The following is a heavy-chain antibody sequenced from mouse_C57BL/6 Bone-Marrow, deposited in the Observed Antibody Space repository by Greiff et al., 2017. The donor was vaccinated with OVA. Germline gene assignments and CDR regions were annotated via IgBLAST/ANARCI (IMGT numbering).Heavy chain of an antibody. Sequence: VQLQQPGAELVKPGASVKLSCKASGYTFTSYWMHWVKQRPGQGLEWIGMIHPNSGSTNYNEKFTSKATLTVDKSSSTAYMQLSSLTSEDSAVYYCARSYYYGSSYDYWGQGTTLTVSS. CDR2: IHPNSGST. CDR3: ARSYYYGSSYDY. D-gene: IGHD1-1*01. CDR1: GYTFTSYW. J-gene: IGHJ2*01. V-gene: IGHV1-64*01.